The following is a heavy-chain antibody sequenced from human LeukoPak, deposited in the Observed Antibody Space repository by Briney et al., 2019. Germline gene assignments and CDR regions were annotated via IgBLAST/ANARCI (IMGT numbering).Heavy chain of an antibody. V-gene: IGHV4-34*01. Sequence: PSETLSLTCVVYGGSFSGYYWGWIRQPPGKGLEWIGSIYHSGSTYHNPSLKSRVTISVDTSKNQFSLKLSSVTAADTAVYYCARWDSGSYDYWGQGTLVTVSS. D-gene: IGHD1-26*01. J-gene: IGHJ4*02. CDR2: IYHSGST. CDR3: ARWDSGSYDY. CDR1: GGSFSGYY.